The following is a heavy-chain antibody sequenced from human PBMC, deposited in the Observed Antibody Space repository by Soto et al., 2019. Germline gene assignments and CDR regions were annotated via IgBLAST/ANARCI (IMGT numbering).Heavy chain of an antibody. Sequence: VQLVESGGGLVKPGASLRLSCAASGFTLSSYSMNWVRQAPGKGLEWVSSVSSSSTYIYYADSVKGRFTISRDNXMNSLYLEMNSLTVEDTAVYYCARDRRGGGIPGVDYWGQGTLVTVSS. CDR1: GFTLSSYS. CDR3: ARDRRGGGIPGVDY. J-gene: IGHJ4*02. D-gene: IGHD2-15*01. V-gene: IGHV3-21*01. CDR2: VSSSSTYI.